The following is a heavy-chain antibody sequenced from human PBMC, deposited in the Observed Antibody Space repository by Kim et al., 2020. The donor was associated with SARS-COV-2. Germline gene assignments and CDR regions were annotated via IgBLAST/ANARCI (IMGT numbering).Heavy chain of an antibody. V-gene: IGHV1-3*01. CDR3: ARAGLGYYDSSGYWNDAFDI. CDR1: GYTLTTYA. J-gene: IGHJ3*02. CDR2: INAGNGNT. Sequence: ASVKVSCKASGYTLTTYAMHWVRQAPGQRLEWMGWINAGNGNTKYSQKFQGRVTITRDTSASTAYMELSSLRSEDTAVYYCARAGLGYYDSSGYWNDAFDIWGQGTMVTVST. D-gene: IGHD3-22*01.